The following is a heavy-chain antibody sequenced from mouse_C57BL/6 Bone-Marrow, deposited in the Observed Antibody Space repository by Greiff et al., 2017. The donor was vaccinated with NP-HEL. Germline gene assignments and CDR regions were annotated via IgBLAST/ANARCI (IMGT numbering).Heavy chain of an antibody. CDR3: ARRRQLRLNYFDY. CDR2: IYPGDGDT. J-gene: IGHJ2*01. Sequence: QVQLKQSGPELVKPGASVKISCKASGYAFSSSWMNWVKQRPGKGLEWIGRIYPGDGDTNYNGKFKGKATLTADKSSSTAYMQLSSLTSEDSAVYFCARRRQLRLNYFDYWGQGTTLTVSS. V-gene: IGHV1-82*01. D-gene: IGHD3-2*02. CDR1: GYAFSSSW.